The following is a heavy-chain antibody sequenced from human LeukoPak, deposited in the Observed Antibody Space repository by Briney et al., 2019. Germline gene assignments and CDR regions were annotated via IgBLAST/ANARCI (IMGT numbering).Heavy chain of an antibody. CDR3: AKSSGHSYYYYYMDV. J-gene: IGHJ6*03. CDR1: VFTFSSYA. Sequence: PGGSLRLSCAASVFTFSSYAMSWVRQATGKGLEWVTASSGSGGSTYYADSVKGRFTISRDNSKNTLYLQMNSLRAEDTAVYYCAKSSGHSYYYYYMDVWGKGTTVTVSS. D-gene: IGHD3-22*01. V-gene: IGHV3-23*01. CDR2: SSGSGGST.